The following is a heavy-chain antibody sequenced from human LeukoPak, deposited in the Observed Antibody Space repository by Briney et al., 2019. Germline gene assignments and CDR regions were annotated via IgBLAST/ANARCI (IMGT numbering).Heavy chain of an antibody. D-gene: IGHD6-13*01. CDR3: ARMGSSFRQPWVP. Sequence: SETLSLTCAVSGGSISSGGWSWSWILQPPGKGLEWIGYIYHSGSTYYNPSLKSRVTIPVDRSKNQLSLKLSSVTAADTAVYYCARMGSSFRQPWVPWGQGTLVTVSS. CDR1: GGSISSGGWS. J-gene: IGHJ5*02. V-gene: IGHV4-30-2*01. CDR2: IYHSGST.